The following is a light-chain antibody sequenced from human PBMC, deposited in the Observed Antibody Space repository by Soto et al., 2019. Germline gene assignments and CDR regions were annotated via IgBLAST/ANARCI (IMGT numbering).Light chain of an antibody. CDR1: SSNIGARYD. CDR3: QSYDSSLSGVV. J-gene: IGLJ2*01. Sequence: QSVLTQPPSVSGAPGQRVTISCTGSSSNIGARYDVHWYQQLPGTAPKLLIYDDINRPSGVPDRFSGSKSGTSASLAITGLQAEDEAEYHCQSYDSSLSGVVFGGGTKLTVL. V-gene: IGLV1-40*01. CDR2: DDI.